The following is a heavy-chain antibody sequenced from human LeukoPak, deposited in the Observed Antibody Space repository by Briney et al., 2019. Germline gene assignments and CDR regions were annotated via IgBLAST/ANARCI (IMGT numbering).Heavy chain of an antibody. J-gene: IGHJ2*01. CDR3: ARLWYYYDSSGYSVRYFEL. D-gene: IGHD3-22*01. CDR2: IYYSGST. V-gene: IGHV4-59*01. Sequence: SETLSLTCTVSGGSISSYYWSWIRQPPGKGLEWIGYIYYSGSTNYNPSLKSRVTISVDTSKNQFSLKLSSVTAADTAVYYCARLWYYYDSSGYSVRYFELWGRGTLVTVSS. CDR1: GGSISSYY.